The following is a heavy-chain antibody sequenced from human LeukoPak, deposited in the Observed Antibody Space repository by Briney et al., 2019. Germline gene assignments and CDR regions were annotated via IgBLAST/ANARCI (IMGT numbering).Heavy chain of an antibody. Sequence: SETLSLTCTVSGGSVSTLDYYWNWIRQPPGKGLEWIGYIYNTGRTNYNPSLKSRVTISVDTFKNAFSLKLSSLIAADTAVYYCARGLIAVAGTCWFDPWGQGTLVTVSS. CDR1: GGSVSTLDYY. V-gene: IGHV4-61*08. J-gene: IGHJ5*02. CDR3: ARGLIAVAGTCWFDP. D-gene: IGHD6-19*01. CDR2: IYNTGRT.